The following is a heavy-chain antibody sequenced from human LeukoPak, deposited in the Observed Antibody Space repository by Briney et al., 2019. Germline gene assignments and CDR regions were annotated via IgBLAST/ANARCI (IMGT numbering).Heavy chain of an antibody. V-gene: IGHV1-18*01. CDR3: ARATLPRYYYDSSGYGDY. Sequence: GASVKVSCKASGYTFTSYGISWVRQAPGQGLELMGWISAYNGNTNYAKKLQGRVTMTTDTSTSTAYMELRSLRSDDTAVYYCARATLPRYYYDSSGYGDYWGQGTLVTVSS. D-gene: IGHD3-22*01. J-gene: IGHJ4*02. CDR1: GYTFTSYG. CDR2: ISAYNGNT.